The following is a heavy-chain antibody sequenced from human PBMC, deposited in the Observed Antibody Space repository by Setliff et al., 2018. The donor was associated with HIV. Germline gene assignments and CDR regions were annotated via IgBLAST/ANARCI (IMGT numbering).Heavy chain of an antibody. Sequence: PSETLSLTCTVSGGSISSYYWSWIRQPPGKGLEWIGYIYTSGSTNYNPSLKSRVTISVDTSKNQFSLKLSSVTAADTAVYYCARGLSFDDPGGFDYWGQGTLVTVSS. CDR2: IYTSGST. V-gene: IGHV4-4*09. CDR1: GGSISSYY. J-gene: IGHJ4*02. D-gene: IGHD3-10*01. CDR3: ARGLSFDDPGGFDY.